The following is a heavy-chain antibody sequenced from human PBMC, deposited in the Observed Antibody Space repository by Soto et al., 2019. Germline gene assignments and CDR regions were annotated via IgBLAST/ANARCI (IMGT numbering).Heavy chain of an antibody. J-gene: IGHJ4*02. CDR3: ARGWTGGY. D-gene: IGHD2-15*01. Sequence: EVQLVESGGDLVQPGGSLRLSCAASGLTFSGYWMHWVRQAPGKGLVWVSRVNSDGTSTAYADSVKGRFTISRDNAKNTLYLQMNSLRAEDTAVYYCARGWTGGYWCQGTLVTVSS. CDR2: VNSDGTST. V-gene: IGHV3-74*01. CDR1: GLTFSGYW.